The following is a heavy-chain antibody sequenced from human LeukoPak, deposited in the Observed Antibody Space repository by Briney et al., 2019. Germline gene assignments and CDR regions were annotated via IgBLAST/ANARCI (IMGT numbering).Heavy chain of an antibody. CDR1: GYSISSGYY. V-gene: IGHV4-38-2*02. CDR2: IYRSGST. CDR3: AKVAKYYYGSETYFFFDH. Sequence: SETLSLTCTVSGYSISSGYYWVWIRQPPGKGLEWIGSIYRSGSTNYNPSLKSRVTISVDTSKNQFSLNLRSVTAADTAVYYCAKVAKYYYGSETYFFFDHWGQGTLVTVSS. J-gene: IGHJ4*02. D-gene: IGHD3-10*01.